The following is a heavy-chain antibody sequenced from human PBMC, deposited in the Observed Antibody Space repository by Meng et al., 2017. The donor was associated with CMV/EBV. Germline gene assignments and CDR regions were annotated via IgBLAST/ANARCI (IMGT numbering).Heavy chain of an antibody. CDR3: ARDSYGDSPSCGMDV. D-gene: IGHD2-8*01. J-gene: IGHJ6*02. Sequence: SVKVSCKASGGTFSSYAISWVRQAPGQGLEWMGGIIPILGIANYAQKFQGRVTITADKSTSTAYMELSSLRSEDTAVYYCARDSYGDSPSCGMDVWGQWTTLPLSS. CDR2: IIPILGIA. CDR1: GGTFSSYA. V-gene: IGHV1-69*10.